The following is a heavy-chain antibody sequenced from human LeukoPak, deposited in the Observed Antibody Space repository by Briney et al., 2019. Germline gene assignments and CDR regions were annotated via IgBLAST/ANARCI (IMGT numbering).Heavy chain of an antibody. CDR3: ARARRYYGSGSYHHAFDI. D-gene: IGHD3-10*01. CDR1: GGSISSGDYY. V-gene: IGHV4-30-4*08. J-gene: IGHJ3*02. Sequence: SQTLSLTCTVSGGSISSGDYYWRWIRQPSGKGLEWIGYIYYSGSTYYNPSLKSRVTISVDTSKNQFSLKLSSVTAADTAVYYCARARRYYGSGSYHHAFDIWGQGTMVTVSS. CDR2: IYYSGST.